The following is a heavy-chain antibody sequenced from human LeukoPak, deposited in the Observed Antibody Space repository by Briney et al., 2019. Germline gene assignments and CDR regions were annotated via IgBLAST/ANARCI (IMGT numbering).Heavy chain of an antibody. D-gene: IGHD4-17*01. CDR3: AKEYGDFVGYFDS. Sequence: PGGSLRLSCAASGFTFDDYAMHWVRQAPGKGLEWVSAIGNSGGTTYYADSVKGRFTISRDNSKNTLYLQMNSLRAEDTAIYYCAKEYGDFVGYFDSWGQGTLVTVSS. CDR1: GFTFDDYA. CDR2: IGNSGGTT. J-gene: IGHJ4*02. V-gene: IGHV3-23*01.